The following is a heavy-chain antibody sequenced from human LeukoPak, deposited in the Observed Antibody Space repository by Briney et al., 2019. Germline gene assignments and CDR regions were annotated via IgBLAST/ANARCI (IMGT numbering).Heavy chain of an antibody. V-gene: IGHV4-39*01. CDR2: IFYSGST. CDR1: GGSISSTSYY. J-gene: IGHJ4*02. Sequence: PSETLSLTCSVSGGSISSTSYYWGWIRQPPGKGLEWIGSIFYSGSTFYNPSLKSRVNISVDTSKNQFSLKLNSVTAADTAVYYCARLPYSSSWFNYWGPGTLVTVSS. CDR3: ARLPYSSSWFNY. D-gene: IGHD6-13*01.